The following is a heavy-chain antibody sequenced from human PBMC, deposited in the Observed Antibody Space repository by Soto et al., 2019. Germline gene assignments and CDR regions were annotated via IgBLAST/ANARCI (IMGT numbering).Heavy chain of an antibody. J-gene: IGHJ4*01. CDR3: VASSSSYYFEY. Sequence: PGGSLRLSCAASGFTFATFAMSWVRQAPGKGLEWVSGLSDSGGTTYYADSVKGRFTISRDDSKNTIYFQMNSLRAEDTAVYYCVASSSSYYFEYWGHGTLVTVS. CDR1: GFTFATFA. CDR2: LSDSGGTT. V-gene: IGHV3-23*01.